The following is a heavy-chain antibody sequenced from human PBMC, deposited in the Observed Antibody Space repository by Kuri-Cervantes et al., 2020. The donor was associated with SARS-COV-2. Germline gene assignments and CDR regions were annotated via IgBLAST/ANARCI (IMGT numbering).Heavy chain of an antibody. CDR2: ISYDGSNK. J-gene: IGHJ6*03. CDR1: GFTFSSYA. Sequence: GESLKISCAASGFTFSSYAMHWVRQAPGKGLEWVAVISYDGSNKYYADSVKGRFTISRDNSKNTLYLQMNSLRAEDTAVYYCARERGANYDFWSGYSYYYYYYMDVWGKGTTVTVSS. V-gene: IGHV3-30-3*01. D-gene: IGHD3-3*01. CDR3: ARERGANYDFWSGYSYYYYYYMDV.